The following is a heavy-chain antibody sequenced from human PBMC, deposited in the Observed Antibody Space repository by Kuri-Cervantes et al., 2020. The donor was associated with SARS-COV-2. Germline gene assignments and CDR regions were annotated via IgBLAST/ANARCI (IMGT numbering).Heavy chain of an antibody. J-gene: IGHJ3*02. CDR3: ASYRYCSSTSCYTFDAFDI. Sequence: ASVKVSCKVSGYTLTELSMHWVRQAPGKGLEWMGGFDPEDAETIYAQKFQGRVTMTEDTSTDTAYMELSSLRSEDTAVYYCASYRYCSSTSCYTFDAFDIWGQGTMVTVSS. CDR2: FDPEDAET. CDR1: GYTLTELS. D-gene: IGHD2-2*02. V-gene: IGHV1-24*01.